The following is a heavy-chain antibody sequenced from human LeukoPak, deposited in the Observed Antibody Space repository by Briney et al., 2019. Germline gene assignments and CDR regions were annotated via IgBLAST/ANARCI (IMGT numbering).Heavy chain of an antibody. CDR2: IIPIFGTA. D-gene: IGHD2-2*02. J-gene: IGHJ1*01. V-gene: IGHV1-69*05. CDR1: GGTFSSYA. Sequence: GASVKVSCKASGGTFSSYAVSWVRQAPGQGLEWMGGIIPIFGTANYAQKFQGRVTITTDESTSTAYMELSSLRSEDTAVYYCARDRVGYCSSTSCYTFQHWGQGTLVTVSS. CDR3: ARDRVGYCSSTSCYTFQH.